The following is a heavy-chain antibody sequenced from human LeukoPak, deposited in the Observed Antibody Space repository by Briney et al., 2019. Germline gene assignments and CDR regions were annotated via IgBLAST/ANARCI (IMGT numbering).Heavy chain of an antibody. CDR3: AELGITMIGGV. J-gene: IGHJ6*04. D-gene: IGHD3-10*02. Sequence: PGGSLRLSRGASGFTFSSYAMSWVRQAPGKGLEWVSAISGSGGSTYYADSVKGRFTISRDNAKNSLYLQMNSLRAEDTAVYYCAELGITMIGGVWGKGTTVTISS. V-gene: IGHV3-23*01. CDR1: GFTFSSYA. CDR2: ISGSGGST.